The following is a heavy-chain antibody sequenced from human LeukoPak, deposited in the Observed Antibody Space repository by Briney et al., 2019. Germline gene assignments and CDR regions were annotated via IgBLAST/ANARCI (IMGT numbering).Heavy chain of an antibody. CDR1: GGTFSSYA. D-gene: IGHD6-13*01. CDR3: ARGGGGSWADNWFDP. CDR2: IIPILGIA. Sequence: SVKVSCKASGGTFSSYAISWVRQAPGQGLEWMGRIIPILGIANYAQKFQGRVTITADKSTSTAYMELSSLRSEDTAVYYCARGGGGSWADNWFDPWGQGTLVTVSS. V-gene: IGHV1-69*04. J-gene: IGHJ5*02.